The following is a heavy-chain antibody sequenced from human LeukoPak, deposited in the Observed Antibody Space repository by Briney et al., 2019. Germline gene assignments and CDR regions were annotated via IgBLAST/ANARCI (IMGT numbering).Heavy chain of an antibody. CDR3: AREGGTTGTTGYGELDY. V-gene: IGHV1-2*02. CDR1: GYTFTGYY. D-gene: IGHD1-1*01. CDR2: INPNSGGT. Sequence: ASVKVFCKASGYTFTGYYMHWVRQAPGQGLEWMGWINPNSGGTNYAQKFQGRVTMTRDTSISTAYMELSRLRSDDTAVYYCAREGGTTGTTGYGELDYWGQGTLVTVSS. J-gene: IGHJ4*02.